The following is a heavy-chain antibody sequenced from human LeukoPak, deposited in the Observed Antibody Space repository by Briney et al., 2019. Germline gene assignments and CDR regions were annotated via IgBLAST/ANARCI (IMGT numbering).Heavy chain of an antibody. J-gene: IGHJ4*02. Sequence: PSETLSLTCTVSSGSISSSSYYWGWIRQPPGKGLEWIGSIYYSGSTYYNPSLKSRVTISVDTSKNQFSLKLSSVTAADTAVYYCARRDYDFWSGYHDYWGQGTLVTVSS. CDR2: IYYSGST. CDR1: SGSISSSSYY. D-gene: IGHD3-3*01. V-gene: IGHV4-39*01. CDR3: ARRDYDFWSGYHDY.